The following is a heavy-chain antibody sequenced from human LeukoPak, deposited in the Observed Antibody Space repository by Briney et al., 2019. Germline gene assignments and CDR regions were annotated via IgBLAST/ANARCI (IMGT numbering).Heavy chain of an antibody. Sequence: GASVKVSCKASGYTFTGYYMHWLRQAPGQGLEWMGWINPNSGGTNYAQKFQGRVTMTRDTSISTAYMELSRLRSDDTAVYYCARDLILSGSYYEDFDYWGQGTLVTVSS. D-gene: IGHD1-26*01. CDR2: INPNSGGT. J-gene: IGHJ4*02. CDR1: GYTFTGYY. V-gene: IGHV1-2*02. CDR3: ARDLILSGSYYEDFDY.